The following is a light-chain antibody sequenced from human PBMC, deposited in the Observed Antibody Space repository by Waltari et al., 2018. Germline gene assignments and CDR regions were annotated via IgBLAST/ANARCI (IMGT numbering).Light chain of an antibody. J-gene: IGKJ2*01. CDR1: QSLLQSNGYNY. CDR2: LGY. V-gene: IGKV2-28*01. Sequence: IVMTQSQLSLPVTPGEPASISCRSSQSLLQSNGYNYLDSYLQKPGQSPQLLIYLGYNRASGVPDRFSGSGSGTDFTLKISRVEAEDVGVYYCMQTLQTPYTFGQGTKLEIK. CDR3: MQTLQTPYT.